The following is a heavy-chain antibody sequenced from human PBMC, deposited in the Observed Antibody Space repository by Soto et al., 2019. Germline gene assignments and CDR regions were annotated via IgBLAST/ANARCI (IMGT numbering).Heavy chain of an antibody. D-gene: IGHD3-3*01. V-gene: IGHV3-9*01. Sequence: SLRLSCVASGFTCDDYAMHWVRQIPGKGLQWVSGISWSTSSIGYGASLRGRFLISRDNANNSLYMQMNDLRPEDTALYYCGKASSSNSWSPIDYWGQGTMVTVSS. J-gene: IGHJ4*02. CDR2: ISWSTSSI. CDR3: GKASSSNSWSPIDY. CDR1: GFTCDDYA.